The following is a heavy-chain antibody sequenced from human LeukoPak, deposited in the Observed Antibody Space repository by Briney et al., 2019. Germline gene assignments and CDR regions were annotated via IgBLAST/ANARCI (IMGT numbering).Heavy chain of an antibody. CDR1: GGSIGGYD. CDR3: ACTDYSSSPFDY. D-gene: IGHD6-6*01. J-gene: IGHJ4*02. CDR2: IYTSGST. V-gene: IGHV4-4*07. Sequence: SETLSLTCTVSGGSIGGYDWNWIRQPAGKGLEYIGRIYTSGSTNYNPSLRSRVTISVDTSKNQFSLKLSSVTAADTAVYYCACTDYSSSPFDYWGQGILVTVSS.